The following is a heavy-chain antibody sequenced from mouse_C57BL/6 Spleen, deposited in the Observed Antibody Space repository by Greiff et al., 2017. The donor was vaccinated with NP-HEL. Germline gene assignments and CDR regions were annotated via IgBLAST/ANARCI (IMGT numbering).Heavy chain of an antibody. Sequence: LQQSGAELVRPGASVKMSCKASGYTFTSYNMHWVKQTPRQGLEWIGAIYPGNGDTSYNQKFKGKATLTVDKSSSTAYMQLSSLTSEDSAVYFCARYYGSSYRWYFDVWGTGTTVTVSS. V-gene: IGHV1-12*01. CDR2: IYPGNGDT. CDR1: GYTFTSYN. CDR3: ARYYGSSYRWYFDV. J-gene: IGHJ1*03. D-gene: IGHD1-1*01.